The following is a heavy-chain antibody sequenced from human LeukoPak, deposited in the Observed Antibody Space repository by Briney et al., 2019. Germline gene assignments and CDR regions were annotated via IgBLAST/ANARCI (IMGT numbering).Heavy chain of an antibody. D-gene: IGHD2-15*01. CDR3: ARDVGEGYCSGGSCSDY. CDR2: ISGYNGKT. Sequence: ASVKVSCKASGYTFTYYAIRWVRQAPGQGLEWMGWISGYNGKTNYAQKLQGRVTMTTDTSTSTVYMDLRSLRSDDTAVYYCARDVGEGYCSGGSCSDYWGQGTLVTVSS. V-gene: IGHV1-18*01. J-gene: IGHJ4*02. CDR1: GYTFTYYA.